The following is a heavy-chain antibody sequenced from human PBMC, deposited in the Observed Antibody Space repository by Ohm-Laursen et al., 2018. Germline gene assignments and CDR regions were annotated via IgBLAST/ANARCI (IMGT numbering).Heavy chain of an antibody. CDR2: VNSDGRRT. CDR3: ARDLDEAGYSSFDY. D-gene: IGHD6-13*01. J-gene: IGHJ4*02. V-gene: IGHV3-74*01. CDR1: GFTFSNYW. Sequence: GSLRLSCAAPGFTFSNYWMHWVRQAPGKGLVWVARVNSDGRRTAYADSVRGRFIISRDNAKNTLYVQMNSLRAEDTAMYYCARDLDEAGYSSFDYWGQGTLVTVSS.